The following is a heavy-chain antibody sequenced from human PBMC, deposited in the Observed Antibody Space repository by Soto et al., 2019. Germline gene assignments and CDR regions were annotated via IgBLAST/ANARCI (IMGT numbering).Heavy chain of an antibody. CDR1: GDSVSSNSAA. V-gene: IGHV6-1*01. Sequence: SPTISLTCAISGDSVSSNSAAWNWIRQSPSRGLEWLGRTYYRSKWYNDYAVSVKSRITINPDTSKNQFSLQLNSVTPEDTAVYYCARDYIFSPVHYSPYCMHFCCPGPTVTLSS. CDR2: TYYRSKWYN. J-gene: IGHJ6*02. CDR3: ARDYIFSPVHYSPYCMHF. D-gene: IGHD3-10*01.